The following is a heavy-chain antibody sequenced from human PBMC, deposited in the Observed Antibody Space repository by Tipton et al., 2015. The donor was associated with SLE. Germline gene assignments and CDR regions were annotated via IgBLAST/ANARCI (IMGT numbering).Heavy chain of an antibody. V-gene: IGHV3-30*04. Sequence: SLRLSCAASGFTFSSYVMHWVRQTPGKGLEWVAVISYDGSNKYYADSVKGRFTISRDKSKNTLYLQMNSLRAEDTAVYYCAGWVGYCSGGTCFYWGQGTLVTVSS. J-gene: IGHJ4*02. CDR3: AGWVGYCSGGTCFY. CDR1: GFTFSSYV. CDR2: ISYDGSNK. D-gene: IGHD2-15*01.